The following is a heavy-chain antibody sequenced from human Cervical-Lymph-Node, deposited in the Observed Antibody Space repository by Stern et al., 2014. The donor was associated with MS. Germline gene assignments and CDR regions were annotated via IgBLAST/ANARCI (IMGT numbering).Heavy chain of an antibody. J-gene: IGHJ4*02. CDR2: IWYDGSDK. V-gene: IGHV3-33*01. Sequence: QLVQSGGGVVQPGRSLRLSCAASGFIFRSYGMHWVRQAPGKGLEWVASIWYDGSDKDYGASVKGRVTISRDNSKNTLYLQMNSLRAEDTGVYYCARDERMFTSSFGHSFDFWGQGTLVIVSS. CDR1: GFIFRSYG. D-gene: IGHD2-2*01. CDR3: ARDERMFTSSFGHSFDF.